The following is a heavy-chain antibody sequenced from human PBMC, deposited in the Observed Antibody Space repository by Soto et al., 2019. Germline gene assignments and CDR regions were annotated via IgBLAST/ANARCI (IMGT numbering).Heavy chain of an antibody. J-gene: IGHJ4*02. D-gene: IGHD2-2*01. CDR3: VKDRLWDLGYCSSTSCYAMGFDY. CDR2: ISGSGGST. CDR1: GFTFSSYA. V-gene: IGHV3-23*01. Sequence: PGGSLRLSCAASGFTFSSYAMSWVRQAPGKGLEWVSAISGSGGSTYYADSVKGRFTISRDNSKNTLYLQMNSLRAEDTAVYYCVKDRLWDLGYCSSTSCYAMGFDYWGQGTLVTVSS.